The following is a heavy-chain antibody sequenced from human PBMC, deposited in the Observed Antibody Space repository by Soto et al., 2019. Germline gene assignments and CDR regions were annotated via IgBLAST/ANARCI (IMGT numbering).Heavy chain of an antibody. V-gene: IGHV3-33*01. J-gene: IGHJ4*02. Sequence: QVQLVESGGGVVQPGRSLRLSCAASGFTFSSYGMHWVRQAPGKGLEWVAVIWYDGSNKYYADSVKGRFTISRDNSKNTLYPQMDSVRAEDTAVYYCARGLAEAAGTIAFGYWGQGTLVTVSS. CDR1: GFTFSSYG. D-gene: IGHD6-13*01. CDR2: IWYDGSNK. CDR3: ARGLAEAAGTIAFGY.